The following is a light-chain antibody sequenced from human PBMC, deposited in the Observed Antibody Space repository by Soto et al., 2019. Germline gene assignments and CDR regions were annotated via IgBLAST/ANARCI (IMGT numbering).Light chain of an antibody. CDR3: QQYNNWLWT. CDR1: QSVSSN. CDR2: GAS. V-gene: IGKV3-15*01. Sequence: EIVMTQSPATLSVSPGERATLSCRASQSVSSNLDWYQQKPGQDPRLLIYGASTRATGIPARFSGSGSGTEFTLTISSLQSEDFAVYYCQQYNNWLWTFGQGTKVEIK. J-gene: IGKJ1*01.